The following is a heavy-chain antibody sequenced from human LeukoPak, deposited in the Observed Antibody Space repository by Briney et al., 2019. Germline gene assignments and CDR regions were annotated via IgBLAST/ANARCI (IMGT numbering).Heavy chain of an antibody. D-gene: IGHD2-8*01. CDR3: ARVGYCTHGVCYSENWFDP. CDR1: GYSVSSGYY. CDR2: IYHSGST. Sequence: SETLSLTSTVSGYSVSSGYYWGWIRQPPGKGLEWIGSIYHSGSTYYNASLKSRVTISVDTSKNQFSLKLSSVTAADTAVHYCARVGYCTHGVCYSENWFDPWGQGTLVTVSS. V-gene: IGHV4-38-2*02. J-gene: IGHJ5*02.